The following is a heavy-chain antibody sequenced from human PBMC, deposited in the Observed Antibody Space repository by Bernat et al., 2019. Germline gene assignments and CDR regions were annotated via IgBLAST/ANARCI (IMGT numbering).Heavy chain of an antibody. Sequence: EVQLVESGGGLVKSGGSLRLSCAASGFTFSGAWMTWVRQAPGKGLEWVGRVKSKADGGTTEYAAPVKGRFTISRDDSGSTLLLQMNSLNPEDTAVYYCTAYVPGLGYGEFDYWGQGTLVTVSS. CDR3: TAYVPGLGYGEFDY. CDR1: GFTFSGAW. J-gene: IGHJ4*02. D-gene: IGHD2-15*01. V-gene: IGHV3-15*01. CDR2: VKSKADGGTT.